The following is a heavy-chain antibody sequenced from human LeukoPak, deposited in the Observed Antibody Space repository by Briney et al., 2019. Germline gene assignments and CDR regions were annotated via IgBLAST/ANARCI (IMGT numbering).Heavy chain of an antibody. J-gene: IGHJ4*02. V-gene: IGHV3-11*01. CDR3: AHARAYHYDSRPGRYLDH. CDR2: ISSSGSTI. D-gene: IGHD3-22*01. Sequence: GGSLRLSCAASGFTFRDYYMGGIRHAPGKGLEWVSYISSSGSTIYYAQSMKGRFPIPRDNANNSVSLQLNPLRAEATPVYHCAHARAYHYDSRPGRYLDHGGQGTLLPVPS. CDR1: GFTFRDYY.